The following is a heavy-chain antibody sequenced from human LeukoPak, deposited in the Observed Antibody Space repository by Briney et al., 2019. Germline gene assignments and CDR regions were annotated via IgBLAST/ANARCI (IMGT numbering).Heavy chain of an antibody. Sequence: PGGSLRLSCAASGFAFSSYAMSWVRQAPGKGLEWVSTISNSDDSTYYADSVKGRFTISRDNSENTLYLQMNSLRAEDTAVYYCARRAGDYSHPYDYWGQGTLVTVSS. CDR1: GFAFSSYA. CDR2: ISNSDDST. V-gene: IGHV3-23*01. CDR3: ARRAGDYSHPYDY. D-gene: IGHD3-22*01. J-gene: IGHJ4*02.